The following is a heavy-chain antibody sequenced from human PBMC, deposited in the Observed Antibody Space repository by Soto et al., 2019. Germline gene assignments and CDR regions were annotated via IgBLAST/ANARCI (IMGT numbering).Heavy chain of an antibody. Sequence: QVQLQASGPGLVKPSGTLSLTCIFSSGSVSNSNWWSWVRQSPGKGLEWIGEIYHTGTTNYNPSLKSRVTMSVDKSKNQFSLNLTSVTAADTAVYYCARDSRYANSSAFGHFFDYWGRGTLVTVSS. CDR1: SGSVSNSNW. D-gene: IGHD6-6*01. CDR3: ARDSRYANSSAFGHFFDY. J-gene: IGHJ4*02. V-gene: IGHV4-4*02. CDR2: IYHTGTT.